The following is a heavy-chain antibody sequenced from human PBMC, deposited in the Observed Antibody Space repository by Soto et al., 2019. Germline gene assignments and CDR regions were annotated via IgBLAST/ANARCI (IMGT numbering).Heavy chain of an antibody. CDR3: AREWGNYYYYGMDV. CDR2: ISAYNGNT. Sequence: ASVKVSCKAPGYTFTSYGISWVRQAPGQGLEWMGWISAYNGNTNYAQKLQGRVTMTTDTSTSTAYMELRSLRSDDTAVYYCAREWGNYYYYGMDVWGQGTTVTVSS. CDR1: GYTFTSYG. J-gene: IGHJ6*02. D-gene: IGHD3-16*01. V-gene: IGHV1-18*04.